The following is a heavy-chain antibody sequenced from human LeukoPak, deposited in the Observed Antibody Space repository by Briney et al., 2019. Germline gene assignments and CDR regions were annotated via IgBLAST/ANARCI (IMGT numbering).Heavy chain of an antibody. J-gene: IGHJ4*02. CDR3: ARDPGGSLDY. Sequence: GGSLRLSCAASGFTFSSYSMNWVRQAPGKGLEWVSYISSSSSTIYYADSVKGRFTISRDNAKNSLYLQMNSLRAEDTAVYYCARDPGGSLDYWGQGTLVTVSS. CDR1: GFTFSSYS. CDR2: ISSSSSTI. V-gene: IGHV3-48*04. D-gene: IGHD2-15*01.